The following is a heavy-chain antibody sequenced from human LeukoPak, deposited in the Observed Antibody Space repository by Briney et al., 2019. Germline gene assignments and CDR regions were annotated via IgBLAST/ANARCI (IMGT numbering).Heavy chain of an antibody. CDR3: ASTTNYDSSGYYYGWFDP. CDR1: GGSFSGYY. D-gene: IGHD3-22*01. Sequence: SETLSLTCAVYGGSFSGYYWSWIRQPPGKGLEWIGEINHSGSTNYNPSLKSRVTISVDTSKNQFSLKLSSVTAADTAVYYCASTTNYDSSGYYYGWFDPWGQGTLVTVSS. CDR2: INHSGST. J-gene: IGHJ5*02. V-gene: IGHV4-34*01.